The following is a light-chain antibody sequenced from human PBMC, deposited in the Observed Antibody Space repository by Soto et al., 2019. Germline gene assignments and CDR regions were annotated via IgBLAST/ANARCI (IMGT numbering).Light chain of an antibody. Sequence: EIVMTQSPATLSVSPGERATLSCRASQSVSSNLAWYQQKPGQAPRLLIYGASTRATGIPARFSGSGSGTEFTLTISSLQSEDFAVYYCQQRSNLWTFGQGTKVDIK. CDR3: QQRSNLWT. V-gene: IGKV3-15*01. J-gene: IGKJ1*01. CDR1: QSVSSN. CDR2: GAS.